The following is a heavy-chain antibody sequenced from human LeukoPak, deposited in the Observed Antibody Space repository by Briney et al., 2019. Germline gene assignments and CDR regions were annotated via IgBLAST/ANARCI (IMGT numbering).Heavy chain of an antibody. D-gene: IGHD6-19*01. CDR2: ISWNSGSI. CDR3: ARGSGWYYY. J-gene: IGHJ4*02. V-gene: IGHV3-9*01. Sequence: GRSLRLSCAASGFTFDDYAMHWVRRAPGKGLEWVSGISWNSGSIGYADSVKGRFTISRDNAKNSLYLQMNSLRAEDTAVYYCARGSGWYYYWGQGTLVTVSS. CDR1: GFTFDDYA.